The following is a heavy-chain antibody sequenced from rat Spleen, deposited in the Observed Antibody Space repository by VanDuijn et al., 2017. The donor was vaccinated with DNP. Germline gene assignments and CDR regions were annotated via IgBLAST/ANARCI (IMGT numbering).Heavy chain of an antibody. CDR1: GFTFSDYA. V-gene: IGHV5-17*01. Sequence: EAQLVESGGGLVQPGRSLKLSCAASGFTFSDYAMAWVRQAPKKGLEWVATISYDGSRTYYRDSVKGRFTISRDNAKSTLYLQMDSLRSEDTATYYCARPWELGFAYWGQGTLVTVSS. CDR3: ARPWELGFAY. CDR2: ISYDGSRT. D-gene: IGHD5-1*01. J-gene: IGHJ3*01.